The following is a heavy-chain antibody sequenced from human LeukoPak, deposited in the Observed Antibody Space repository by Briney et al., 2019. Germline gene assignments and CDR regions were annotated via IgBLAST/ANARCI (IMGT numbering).Heavy chain of an antibody. CDR2: INHSGST. Sequence: SETLSLTCAVYGGSFSGYYWSWIRQPPGKGLEWIGEINHSGSTNYNPSLKSRVTISVDTSKNQFSLKLSSVTAADTAVYYCARDRGLERLMGWFDPWGQGTLVTVSS. CDR3: ARDRGLERLMGWFDP. CDR1: GGSFSGYY. J-gene: IGHJ5*02. D-gene: IGHD1-1*01. V-gene: IGHV4-34*01.